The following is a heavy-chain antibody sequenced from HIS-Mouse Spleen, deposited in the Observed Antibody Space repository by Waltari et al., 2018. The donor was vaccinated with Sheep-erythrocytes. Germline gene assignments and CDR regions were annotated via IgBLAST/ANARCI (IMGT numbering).Heavy chain of an antibody. V-gene: IGHV3-30*18. D-gene: IGHD1-26*01. CDR1: GLTFSSFG. Sequence: QVQLVESGGGVVQPGRSRRLSCAASGLTFSSFGMHWVRQAPGKGLEWVAVISYDGSNKYYADSVKGRFTISRDNSKNTLYLQMNSLRAEDTAVYYCAKRYSGSYYYYYYYGMDVWGQGTTVTVSS. J-gene: IGHJ6*02. CDR2: ISYDGSNK. CDR3: AKRYSGSYYYYYYYGMDV.